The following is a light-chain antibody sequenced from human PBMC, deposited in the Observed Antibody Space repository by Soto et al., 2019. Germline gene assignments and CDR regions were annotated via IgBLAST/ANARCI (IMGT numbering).Light chain of an antibody. CDR1: QSVSSNY. CDR3: QQYGSSPMT. V-gene: IGKV3-20*01. CDR2: GAS. J-gene: IGKJ5*01. Sequence: EIVLTQSPVTLSLSPGERATLSCRASQSVSSNYLAWYQQKPGQAPRLLICGASSRATGIPDRFSGSGSGTDFTLTISRLEPEDFTVYYCQQYGSSPMTFGQGTRLEIK.